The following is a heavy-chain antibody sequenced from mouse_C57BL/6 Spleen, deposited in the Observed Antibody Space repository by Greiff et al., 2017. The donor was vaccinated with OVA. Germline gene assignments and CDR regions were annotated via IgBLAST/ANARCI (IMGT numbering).Heavy chain of an antibody. CDR3: ARESFGSGHFDY. D-gene: IGHD1-1*01. Sequence: QVQLQQPGAELVKPGASVKLSCKASGYTFTSYWMHWVKQRPGQGLEWIGMIHPNSGSTYYNEKFKSKATLTVDKSSSTAYMQLSSLTSEDSAVDYCARESFGSGHFDYWGQGTTLTVSS. CDR2: IHPNSGST. V-gene: IGHV1-64*01. CDR1: GYTFTSYW. J-gene: IGHJ2*01.